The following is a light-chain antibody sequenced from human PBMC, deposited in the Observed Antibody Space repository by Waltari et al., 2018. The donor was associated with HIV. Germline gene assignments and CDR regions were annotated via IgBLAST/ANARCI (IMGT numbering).Light chain of an antibody. CDR2: KDI. Sequence: SYELTQPSSVSVSPGQTARITCSGDGLAKRYVRWFQQKPGQAPVLVIHKDIERPSGIPERFSGSSSGTTVTLTISGAQVEDEADYYCFSAADNNLGVFGGGTKVTVL. CDR1: GLAKRY. J-gene: IGLJ3*02. CDR3: FSAADNNLGV. V-gene: IGLV3-27*01.